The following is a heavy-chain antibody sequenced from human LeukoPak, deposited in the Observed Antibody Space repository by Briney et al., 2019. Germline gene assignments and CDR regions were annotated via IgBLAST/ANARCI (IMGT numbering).Heavy chain of an antibody. J-gene: IGHJ4*02. V-gene: IGHV1-46*01. CDR1: GYTFTSYY. CDR3: ARAYSSSWYYFDF. D-gene: IGHD6-13*01. Sequence: ASVTVSCKASGYTFTSYYMHWVRQAPGQGLEWMGIINPSTTYEQKFQGRVTMTRDTSTSTVYMELSSLRSEDTAVYYCARAYSSSWYYFDFWGQGTLVSVSS. CDR2: INPST.